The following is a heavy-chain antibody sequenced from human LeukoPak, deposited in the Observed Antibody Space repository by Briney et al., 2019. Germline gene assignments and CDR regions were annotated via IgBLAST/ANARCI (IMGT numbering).Heavy chain of an antibody. Sequence: GGSLRLSCAASGLTFSSYGMHWVRQAPGKGLEWVAFIRYDGSNKYYADSVKGRFTISRDNAKNSLYLQMNSLRAEDTAVYYCARALQSRVAVAGTRVPDYWGQGTLVTVSS. V-gene: IGHV3-30*02. CDR2: IRYDGSNK. CDR3: ARALQSRVAVAGTRVPDY. J-gene: IGHJ4*02. CDR1: GLTFSSYG. D-gene: IGHD6-19*01.